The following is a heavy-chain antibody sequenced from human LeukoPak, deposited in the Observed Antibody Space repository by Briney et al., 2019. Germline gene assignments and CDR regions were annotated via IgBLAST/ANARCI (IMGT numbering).Heavy chain of an antibody. V-gene: IGHV3-23*01. CDR3: ARKASNFDY. Sequence: PGGSLRLSCAASGFTFSSYAMSWVRQAPGKGLEWVSDILSSGGSTYYADSVKGRFTISRDNAKNTLYLQMSSLRAEDTAVYYCARKASNFDYWGQGTLVTVSS. CDR2: ILSSGGST. J-gene: IGHJ4*02. CDR1: GFTFSSYA.